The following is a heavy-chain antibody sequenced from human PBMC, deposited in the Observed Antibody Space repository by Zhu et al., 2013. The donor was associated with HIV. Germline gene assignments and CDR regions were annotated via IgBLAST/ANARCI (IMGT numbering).Heavy chain of an antibody. CDR2: ISAYNGNT. V-gene: IGHV1-18*01. J-gene: IGHJ6*02. Sequence: QVQLVQSGAEVKTPGASVKVSCKASGYTFSSYALSWVRQAPGQGLEWMGWISAYNGNTNYAQKLQGRVTMTTDTSTSTAYMELRSLRSDDTAVYFCARDVRFEYGMDVWGQGTTVTVSS. CDR3: ARDVRFEYGMDV. CDR1: GYTFSSYA.